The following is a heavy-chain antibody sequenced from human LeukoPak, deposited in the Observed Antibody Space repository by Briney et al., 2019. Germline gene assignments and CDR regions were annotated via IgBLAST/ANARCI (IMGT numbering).Heavy chain of an antibody. CDR1: GYTFTSYG. D-gene: IGHD3-10*01. J-gene: IGHJ6*03. Sequence: ASVKVSCKASGYTFTSYGISWVRQAPGQGREWMGWISAYNGNTNYAQKLQSRVTMTTDTSTSTAYMELRSLRSDDTAVYYCAREMLDGSGSYFDLYYMDVWGKGTTVTISS. CDR3: AREMLDGSGSYFDLYYMDV. CDR2: ISAYNGNT. V-gene: IGHV1-18*01.